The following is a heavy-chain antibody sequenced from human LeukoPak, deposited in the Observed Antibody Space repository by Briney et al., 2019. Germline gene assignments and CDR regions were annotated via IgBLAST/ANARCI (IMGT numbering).Heavy chain of an antibody. V-gene: IGHV1-8*01. D-gene: IGHD4-17*01. CDR1: GYTFTSYD. Sequence: ASVKVSCKASGYTFTSYDISWVRQATGQGLEWMGWMNPNSGNTGYAQKFQGRVTMTRNTSISTAYMELSSLRSEDTAVYYCARATTVTTRVYGYWGQGTLVTVSS. CDR2: MNPNSGNT. J-gene: IGHJ4*02. CDR3: ARATTVTTRVYGY.